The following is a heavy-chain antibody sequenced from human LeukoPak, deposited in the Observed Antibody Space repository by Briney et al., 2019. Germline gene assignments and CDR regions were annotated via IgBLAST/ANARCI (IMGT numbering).Heavy chain of an antibody. CDR1: GFTFSSYS. D-gene: IGHD3-22*01. V-gene: IGHV3-21*01. Sequence: PGGSLRLSCAASGFTFSSYSMNWVRQAPGKGLEWVSSISSSSSYIYYADSVKGRFTISRDNAENSLYLQMNSLRAEDTAVYYCARDSGRGYYDSSGYTDDAFDIWGQGTMVTVSS. J-gene: IGHJ3*02. CDR2: ISSSSSYI. CDR3: ARDSGRGYYDSSGYTDDAFDI.